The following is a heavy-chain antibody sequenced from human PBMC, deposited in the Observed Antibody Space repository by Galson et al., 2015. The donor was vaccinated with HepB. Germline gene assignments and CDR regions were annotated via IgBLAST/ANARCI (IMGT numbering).Heavy chain of an antibody. CDR3: ARDRMAYGDYPNWFDP. Sequence: SLRLSCAASGFTFSSYAMHWVRQAPGKGLEWVAVISYDGSNKYYADSVKGRFTISRDNSKNTLYLQMNSLRAEDTAVYYCARDRMAYGDYPNWFDPWGQGTLVTVSS. V-gene: IGHV3-30*04. CDR1: GFTFSSYA. CDR2: ISYDGSNK. J-gene: IGHJ5*02. D-gene: IGHD4-17*01.